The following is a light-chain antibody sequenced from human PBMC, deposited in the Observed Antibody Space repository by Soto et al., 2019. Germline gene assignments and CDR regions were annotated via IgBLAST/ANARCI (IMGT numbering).Light chain of an antibody. Sequence: EIVMTQSPGTLSVAPGERATLSSRASQSVGSNVAWYQQKPGQAPRLLIYDVFNRATGIPARFSGSGSGTDFTLTISSLEPEDFAVYYCQQSSNWPPEITFGQGTRLEI. CDR2: DVF. J-gene: IGKJ5*01. V-gene: IGKV3-11*01. CDR1: QSVGSN. CDR3: QQSSNWPPEIT.